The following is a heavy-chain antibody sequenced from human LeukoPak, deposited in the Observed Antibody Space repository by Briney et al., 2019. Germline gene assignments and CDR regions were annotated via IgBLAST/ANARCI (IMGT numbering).Heavy chain of an antibody. V-gene: IGHV3-20*04. Sequence: GGSRRLSCAASGFTFDDYGMSRVRQAPGKGLEWVSGINWNGGSTGYADSVKGRFTISRDNAKNSLYLQMNSLRAEDTALYYCARDPPTGYSSGWYFDYWGQGTLVTVSS. J-gene: IGHJ4*02. D-gene: IGHD6-19*01. CDR1: GFTFDDYG. CDR2: INWNGGST. CDR3: ARDPPTGYSSGWYFDY.